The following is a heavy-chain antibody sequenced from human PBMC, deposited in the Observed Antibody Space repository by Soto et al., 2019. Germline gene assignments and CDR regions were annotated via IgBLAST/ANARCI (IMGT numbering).Heavy chain of an antibody. D-gene: IGHD1-1*01. Sequence: GGSLRLSCVASGFAFGDYSMNWIRQSPGKGLVWVSRIHSDGITTLYADSVTGRFTISRDNAKNTVFLQMNSLRAEDTAVYYCATGPTPAFAFWGRGTMVTVS. CDR2: IHSDGITT. CDR3: ATGPTPAFAF. V-gene: IGHV3-74*01. J-gene: IGHJ3*01. CDR1: GFAFGDYS.